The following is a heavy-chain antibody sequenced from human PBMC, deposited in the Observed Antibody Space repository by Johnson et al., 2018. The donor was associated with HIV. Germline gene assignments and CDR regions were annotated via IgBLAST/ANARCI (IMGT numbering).Heavy chain of an antibody. Sequence: QVQLVETGGGVVQPGRSLRLSCAASGFTFSDYAIHWVRQAPGKGLEWVAVISYDGSYEYYADSVKGRFTISRDNFKKTLYLQMNSLRDEDTAVYCCARPYILLQLVSAFDIWGQGTMVTVSS. V-gene: IGHV3-30*04. CDR3: ARPYILLQLVSAFDI. D-gene: IGHD6-6*01. CDR2: ISYDGSYE. CDR1: GFTFSDYA. J-gene: IGHJ3*02.